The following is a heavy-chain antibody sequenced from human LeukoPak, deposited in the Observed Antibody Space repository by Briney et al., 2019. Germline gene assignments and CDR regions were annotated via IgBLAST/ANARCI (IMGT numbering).Heavy chain of an antibody. CDR2: IYYSGST. D-gene: IGHD5-24*01. V-gene: IGHV4-59*01. Sequence: SETLSLTCTVSGGSISTYYWSWIRQPPGKGLEWIGYIYYSGSTNYNPSLKSRVTISVDTSKNQFSLKLSSVTAADTAVYYCVRAPSRDGYNSDYWGQGTLVTVSS. J-gene: IGHJ4*02. CDR3: VRAPSRDGYNSDY. CDR1: GGSISTYY.